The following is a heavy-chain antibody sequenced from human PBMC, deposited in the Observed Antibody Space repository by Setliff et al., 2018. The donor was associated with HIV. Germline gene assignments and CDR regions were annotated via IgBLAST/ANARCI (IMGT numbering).Heavy chain of an antibody. V-gene: IGHV1-46*01. J-gene: IGHJ3*02. CDR3: AKGRYGGYDWGTLDI. CDR1: GYTFINYY. Sequence: ASVKVSCKASGYTFINYYIHWVRQAPGQGLEWMAIIDPSGESTSYAQKFQGRVTMTMDTSTNTVYMELSRLRVEDTAVYYCAKGRYGGYDWGTLDIWGQGTMVTVSS. D-gene: IGHD5-12*01. CDR2: IDPSGEST.